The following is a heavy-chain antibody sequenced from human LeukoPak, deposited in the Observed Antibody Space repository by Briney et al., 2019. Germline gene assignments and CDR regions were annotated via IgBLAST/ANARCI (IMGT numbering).Heavy chain of an antibody. J-gene: IGHJ5*02. D-gene: IGHD5-18*01. Sequence: SETLSLTCTVSGYSISTGYYWDWIRQPPGKGLEWIGTFYHGGSTYYNPSLKSRVTISVDTSKNQFSLKLSSVTAADTAVYYCARDRRYSYGYVNWFDPWGQGTLVTVSS. V-gene: IGHV4-38-2*02. CDR1: GYSISTGYY. CDR3: ARDRRYSYGYVNWFDP. CDR2: FYHGGST.